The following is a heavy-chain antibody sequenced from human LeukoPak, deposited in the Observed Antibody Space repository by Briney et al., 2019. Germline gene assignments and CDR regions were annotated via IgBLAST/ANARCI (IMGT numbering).Heavy chain of an antibody. V-gene: IGHV1-18*01. CDR1: GYTFTGYY. J-gene: IGHJ6*03. Sequence: GASVKVSCKASGYTFTGYYIHWVRQAPGQGLGWLGWISVYNGNTNYAQQPQGRVTITTDTSTSTAYMELRSLRSDDTAVYYCARRAGDYDSSGYYYYYYYMDVWGKGTTVTVSS. D-gene: IGHD3-22*01. CDR3: ARRAGDYDSSGYYYYYYYMDV. CDR2: ISVYNGNT.